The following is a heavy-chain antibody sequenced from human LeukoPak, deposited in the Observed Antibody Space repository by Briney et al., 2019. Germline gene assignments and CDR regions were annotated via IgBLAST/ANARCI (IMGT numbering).Heavy chain of an antibody. V-gene: IGHV1-69*13. CDR3: ATLSGVVTSPQLNYYYYMDV. CDR2: IIPIFGTA. Sequence: SVKVSCKATGGTFSSYAISWVRQAPGQGLEWMGGIIPIFGTANYAQKFQGRVTITADESTSTAYMELSSLRSEDTAVYYCATLSGVVTSPQLNYYYYMDVWGKGTTVTVSS. D-gene: IGHD3-3*01. CDR1: GGTFSSYA. J-gene: IGHJ6*03.